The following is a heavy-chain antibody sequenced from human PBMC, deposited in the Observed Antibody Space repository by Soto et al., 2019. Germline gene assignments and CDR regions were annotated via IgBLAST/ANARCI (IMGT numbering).Heavy chain of an antibody. CDR2: TYYRSKWFN. CDR3: ARDGDGYNVGWFDP. CDR1: GDSVSSNSAA. V-gene: IGHV6-1*01. Sequence: SQTLSLTCVISGDSVSSNSAAWNWIRQSPSRGLEWLGRTYYRSKWFNEYAVAVETRIIINPDTSKNQFSLQLNSVTPEDTAVCYCARDGDGYNVGWFDPWGQGTLVTVSS. D-gene: IGHD5-12*01. J-gene: IGHJ5*02.